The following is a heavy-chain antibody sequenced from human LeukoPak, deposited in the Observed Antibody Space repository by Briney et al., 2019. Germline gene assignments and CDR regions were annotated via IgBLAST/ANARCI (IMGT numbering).Heavy chain of an antibody. D-gene: IGHD3-10*01. Sequence: SETLSLTCAVYGGSFSGYYWSWIRQPPGKGLEWIGEINHSGSTNCNPSLKSRVTISVDTSKNQFSLKLSSVTAADTAVYYCARGPGYYGSGSYYSFDYWGQGTLVTVSS. V-gene: IGHV4-34*01. J-gene: IGHJ4*02. CDR2: INHSGST. CDR3: ARGPGYYGSGSYYSFDY. CDR1: GGSFSGYY.